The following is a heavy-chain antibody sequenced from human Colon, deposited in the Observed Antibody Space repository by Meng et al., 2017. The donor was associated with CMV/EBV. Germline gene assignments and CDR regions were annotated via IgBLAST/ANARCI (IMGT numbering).Heavy chain of an antibody. CDR1: GFNFSNYW. J-gene: IGHJ4*01. CDR2: MSPAENEY. V-gene: IGHV3-7*03. Sequence: GGSLRLSCAASGFNFSNYWMSWVRQAPGKGLELVANMSPAENEYSYGDSVEGRFTMSRDNAKDSLYLDMTGLRADDTAVYFCATDFGWYRRIYWGQGTLVTVSS. CDR3: ATDFGWYRRIY. D-gene: IGHD6-19*01.